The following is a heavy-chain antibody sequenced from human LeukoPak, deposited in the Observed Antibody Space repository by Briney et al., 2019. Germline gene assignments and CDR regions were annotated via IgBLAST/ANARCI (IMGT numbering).Heavy chain of an antibody. D-gene: IGHD3-22*01. CDR2: IIPIFGTA. Sequence: SVKVSCKASGYTFTSYDINWVRQATGQGLEWMGGIIPIFGTANYAQKFQGRVTITADESTSTAYMELSSLRSEDTAVYYCASSTYYYDSSGASWFDPWGQGTLVTVSS. V-gene: IGHV1-69*13. CDR1: GYTFTSYD. CDR3: ASSTYYYDSSGASWFDP. J-gene: IGHJ5*02.